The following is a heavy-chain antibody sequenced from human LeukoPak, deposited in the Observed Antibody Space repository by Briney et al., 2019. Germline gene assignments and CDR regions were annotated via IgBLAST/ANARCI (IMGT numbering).Heavy chain of an antibody. CDR2: INPSGGST. V-gene: IGHV1-46*01. CDR1: GYTFTGYY. D-gene: IGHD3-22*01. J-gene: IGHJ4*02. CDR3: ARLSYDSSGYPSFDY. Sequence: ASVKVSCKASGYTFTGYYMHWVRQAPGQGLEWMGIINPSGGSTSYAQKFQGRVTMTRDMSTSTVYMELSSLRSEDTAVYYCARLSYDSSGYPSFDYWGQGTLVTVSS.